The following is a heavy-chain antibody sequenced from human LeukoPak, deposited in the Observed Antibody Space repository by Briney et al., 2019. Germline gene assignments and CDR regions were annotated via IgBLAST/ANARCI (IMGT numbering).Heavy chain of an antibody. Sequence: ASVKVSCKTSGYIFSDYYMHWVRQAPGQGLEWMGRINPNNGVADYGQKFQGRVTMTRGTSIRTFYMELSRLRSDDTALYYCARVAYGNDATSFDYWGQGTLVTVSS. CDR2: INPNNGVA. D-gene: IGHD4-17*01. V-gene: IGHV1-2*06. CDR3: ARVAYGNDATSFDY. J-gene: IGHJ4*02. CDR1: GYIFSDYY.